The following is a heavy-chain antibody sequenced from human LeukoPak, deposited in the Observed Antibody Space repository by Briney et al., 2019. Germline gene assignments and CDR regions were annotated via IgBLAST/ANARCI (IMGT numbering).Heavy chain of an antibody. CDR2: INHSGST. V-gene: IGHV4-34*01. D-gene: IGHD6-19*01. CDR1: GGSFSGYY. J-gene: IGHJ4*02. CDR3: ARGGAGYSSGFSRYYFAY. Sequence: SETLSLTCAVYGGSFSGYYWSWIRQPPGKGLEWIGEINHSGSTNYNPSLKSRVTISVDTSKNQFSLKLSSVTAADTAAYYCARGGAGYSSGFSRYYFAYWGQGTLVTVSS.